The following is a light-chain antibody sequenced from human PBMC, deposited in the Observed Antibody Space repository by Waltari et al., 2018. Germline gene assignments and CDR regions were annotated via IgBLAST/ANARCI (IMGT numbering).Light chain of an antibody. V-gene: IGKV3-20*01. CDR2: DAS. Sequence: EIVLTQSPGTLSSSPGERVTLSCRASQSVTRTLAWYQQKPGQAPRLLIYDASTRATGIPDRFSGSGSVTDFSLTISRLEPEDFAVYYCQKYGTLPATFGQGTKVEIK. J-gene: IGKJ1*01. CDR3: QKYGTLPAT. CDR1: QSVTRT.